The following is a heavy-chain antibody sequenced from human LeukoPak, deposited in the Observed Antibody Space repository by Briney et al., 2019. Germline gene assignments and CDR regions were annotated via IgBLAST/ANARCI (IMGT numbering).Heavy chain of an antibody. CDR1: GGSISSNNW. J-gene: IGHJ4*02. CDR3: ARGYSDGFPLDV. V-gene: IGHV4-4*02. D-gene: IGHD5-18*01. Sequence: SVTLSLTCAVSGGSISSNNWWSWVRQPPGKGLEWIGEIYHSGSTNYNPSLKSRVTISVDKSKNLFSLKLNSVTAADTAVYYCARGYSDGFPLDVWGQGTLVTVSS. CDR2: IYHSGST.